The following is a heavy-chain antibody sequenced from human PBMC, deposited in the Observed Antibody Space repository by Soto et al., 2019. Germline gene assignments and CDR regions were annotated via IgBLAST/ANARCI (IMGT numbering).Heavy chain of an antibody. CDR3: AREITYGGYVFYFDY. Sequence: GGSLRLSCAASGFTFSSYAMSWVRQAPGKGLEWVSAISGSGGSTYYADSVKGRFTISRDNSKNTLYLQMSSLRAEDTAVYYCAREITYGGYVFYFDYWGLGTLVTVSS. J-gene: IGHJ4*02. D-gene: IGHD5-12*01. CDR2: ISGSGGST. V-gene: IGHV3-23*01. CDR1: GFTFSSYA.